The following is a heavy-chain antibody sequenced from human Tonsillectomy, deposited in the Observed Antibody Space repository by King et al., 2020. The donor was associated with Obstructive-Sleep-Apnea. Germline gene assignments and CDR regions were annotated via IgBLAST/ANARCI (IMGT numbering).Heavy chain of an antibody. D-gene: IGHD4-17*01. CDR1: GFTFSGYG. Sequence: VQLVESGGGVVQPGRSLRLSCAASGFTFSGYGMHWVRQAPGKGLEWVAVISYDGSNKYYADSVKGRFTISRDNSKNTLYLQMNSLRAEDTAVYYCAKGLYYGDYEGWPYYCGYWGQGTLVTVSS. CDR2: ISYDGSNK. J-gene: IGHJ4*02. V-gene: IGHV3-30*18. CDR3: AKGLYYGDYEGWPYYCGY.